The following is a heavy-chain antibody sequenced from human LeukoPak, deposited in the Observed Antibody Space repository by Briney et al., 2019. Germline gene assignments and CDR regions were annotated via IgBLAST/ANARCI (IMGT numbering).Heavy chain of an antibody. CDR2: IYYSGGT. D-gene: IGHD5-12*01. V-gene: IGHV4-39*07. Sequence: SETLSLTCTVSGTSMNSITYYWAWIRQPPGKGLEWIGSIYYSGGTYYNPSLKSRVTISVDTSKNQFSLKLRSVTAADTAVYYCAPGGYSGYGHAFDIWGQGTMVTVSS. CDR3: APGGYSGYGHAFDI. CDR1: GTSMNSITYY. J-gene: IGHJ3*02.